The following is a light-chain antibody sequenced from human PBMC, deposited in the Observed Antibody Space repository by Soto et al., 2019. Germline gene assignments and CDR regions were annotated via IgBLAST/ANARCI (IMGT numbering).Light chain of an antibody. Sequence: QSALTQPPSASGSPGQSVTISCTGTSSDVGAYNYVSWYQQYPGKAPKLMIYEVSKRPSGVPDRFSGSKSGKTASLTVSGLQPEDEAAYYCTSYAGSNIWVFGGGTKVTVL. J-gene: IGLJ3*02. V-gene: IGLV2-8*01. CDR3: TSYAGSNIWV. CDR2: EVS. CDR1: SSDVGAYNY.